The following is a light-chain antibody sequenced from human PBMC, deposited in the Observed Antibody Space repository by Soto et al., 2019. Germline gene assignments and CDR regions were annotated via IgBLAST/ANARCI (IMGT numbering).Light chain of an antibody. CDR2: DVA. Sequence: QSVLTQPPSVSGAPGQRVNISCTGTSSNIGAGFDVHWYQHHPGKAPKLIIYDVADRPSGVPDRFSGSKSGNTASLTISGLQTEDEADYYCYSYAGRSYVFGSGTKLTVL. J-gene: IGLJ1*01. CDR1: SSNIGAGFD. CDR3: YSYAGRSYV. V-gene: IGLV1-40*01.